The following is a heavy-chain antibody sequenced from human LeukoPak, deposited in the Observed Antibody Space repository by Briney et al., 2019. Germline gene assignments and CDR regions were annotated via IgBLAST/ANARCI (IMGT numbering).Heavy chain of an antibody. CDR2: INPNSGGT. J-gene: IGHJ6*03. CDR3: ARRRTSTSFILAYYYYYYYMDV. V-gene: IGHV1-2*02. Sequence: GGSLRLSCAASGFTFSSYGMHWVRQAPGQGLEWMGWINPNSGGTNYAQKFQGRVTMTRDTSISTAYMELSRLRSDDTAVYYCARRRTSTSFILAYYYYYYYMDVWGKGTTVTVSS. D-gene: IGHD1-14*01. CDR1: GFTFSSYG.